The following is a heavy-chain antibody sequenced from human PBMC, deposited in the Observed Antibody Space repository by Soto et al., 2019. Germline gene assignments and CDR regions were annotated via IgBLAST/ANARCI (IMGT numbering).Heavy chain of an antibody. CDR3: ARHAPYSSGLYYFDY. CDR1: GGSISSYY. V-gene: IGHV4-59*08. CDR2: IYYSGST. Sequence: SETLSLTCTVSGGSISSYYWSWIRQPPGKGLEWIGYIYYSGSTNYNPSLKSRVTISVDTSKNQFSLKLSSVTAADTAVYYCARHAPYSSGLYYFDYWGQGTLVTVSS. D-gene: IGHD6-19*01. J-gene: IGHJ4*02.